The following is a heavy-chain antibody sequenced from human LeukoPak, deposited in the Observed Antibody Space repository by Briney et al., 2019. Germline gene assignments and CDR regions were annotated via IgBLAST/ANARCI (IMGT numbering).Heavy chain of an antibody. CDR2: SSSSSSTI. Sequence: GGSLRLSCAASGFTFSSYSMNWVRQAPRKGLEWVSYSSSSSSTIYYADSVKGRFTISRDNSKNTLYLQMNSLKTEDTAVYYCTSSRGVDYWGQGTLVTVSS. V-gene: IGHV3-48*01. D-gene: IGHD2-2*01. CDR1: GFTFSSYS. J-gene: IGHJ4*02. CDR3: TSSRGVDY.